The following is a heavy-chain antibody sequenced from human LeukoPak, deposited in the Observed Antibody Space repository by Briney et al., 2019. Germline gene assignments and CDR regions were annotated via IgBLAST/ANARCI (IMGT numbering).Heavy chain of an antibody. CDR1: GFTISSYA. CDR3: ARSWEVRGFIIKGFDY. Sequence: PGRSLRLSCAASGFTISSYAMQGVRQAPGKGLEWVAAISYDGSNKYYADSVKGRFTISRDNSKNTLYLQMNSLRAEDTAVYYCARSWEVRGFIIKGFDYWGQGTLVTVSS. V-gene: IGHV3-30-3*02. J-gene: IGHJ4*02. D-gene: IGHD3-10*01. CDR2: ISYDGSNK.